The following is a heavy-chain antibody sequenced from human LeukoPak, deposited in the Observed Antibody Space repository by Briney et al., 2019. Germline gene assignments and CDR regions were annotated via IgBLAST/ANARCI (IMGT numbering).Heavy chain of an antibody. CDR3: ARGGTYYDFWSGKKLDY. CDR1: GGSFSGYY. D-gene: IGHD3-3*01. J-gene: IGHJ4*02. V-gene: IGHV4-34*01. CDR2: INHSGST. Sequence: PSETLPLTCAVYGGSFSGYYWSWIRQPPGKGLEWIGEINHSGSTNYNPSLKSRVTISVDTSKNQFSLKLSSVTAADTAVYYCARGGTYYDFWSGKKLDYWGQGTPVTVSS.